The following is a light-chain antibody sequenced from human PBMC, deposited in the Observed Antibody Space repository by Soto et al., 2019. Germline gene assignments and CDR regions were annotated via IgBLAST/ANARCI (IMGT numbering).Light chain of an antibody. Sequence: AIEMTQSPSSLSASVGDRVTITCRASQGIRNDLGWYQQKPGKAPELLIYSASTLQSGVPSRFSGGGSGTDFTLTISSLQPEDFATYYCLQDYHYPYTFGQGTKVDI. CDR2: SAS. V-gene: IGKV1-6*01. CDR1: QGIRND. J-gene: IGKJ2*01. CDR3: LQDYHYPYT.